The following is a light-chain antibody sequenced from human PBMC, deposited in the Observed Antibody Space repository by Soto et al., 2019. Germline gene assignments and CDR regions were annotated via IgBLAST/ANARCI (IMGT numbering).Light chain of an antibody. V-gene: IGKV3-15*01. Sequence: EIVLTQSPGTLSVSPGERATLSCRASQSVSSKLAWYQQKPGQAPRLLFYGASTGATGIPARFSGSGSETEFNISISSLPAEVCAVYYCQQYDNWPRTFGQGTKVEIK. CDR2: GAS. CDR3: QQYDNWPRT. CDR1: QSVSSK. J-gene: IGKJ1*01.